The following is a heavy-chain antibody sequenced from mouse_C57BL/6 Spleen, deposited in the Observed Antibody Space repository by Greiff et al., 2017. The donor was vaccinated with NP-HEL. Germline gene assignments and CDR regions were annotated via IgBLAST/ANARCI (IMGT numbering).Heavy chain of an antibody. J-gene: IGHJ2*01. CDR3: ATPYGSFDD. CDR1: GFTFSSYA. D-gene: IGHD1-1*01. V-gene: IGHV5-4*03. CDR2: ISDGGSYT. Sequence: EVKLVESGGGLVKPGGSLKLSCAASGFTFSSYAMSWVRQTPEKRLEWVATISDGGSYTYYPDNVKGRFTISRDNAKNNLYLQMSHLKSEDTAMYYCATPYGSFDDWGQGTTLTVSS.